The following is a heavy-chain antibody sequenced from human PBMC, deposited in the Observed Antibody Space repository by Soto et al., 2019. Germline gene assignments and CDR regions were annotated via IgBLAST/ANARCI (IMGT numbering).Heavy chain of an antibody. D-gene: IGHD3-16*01. CDR2: IHYNGNT. V-gene: IGHV4-59*01. CDR1: GDSISAYS. CDR3: AKKGNPGRLLKPLYL. Sequence: PSETLSLTCTVSGDSISAYSWSWVRQPPGKGLEWIGNIHYNGNTKYNPSLKSRVSMSVDTSKNQFSLRLISVTAADTPKYFCAKKGNPGRLLKPLYLWGQGALVTLP. J-gene: IGHJ1*01.